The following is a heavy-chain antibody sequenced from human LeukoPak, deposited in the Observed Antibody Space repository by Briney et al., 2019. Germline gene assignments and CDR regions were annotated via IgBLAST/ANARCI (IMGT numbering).Heavy chain of an antibody. Sequence: ASVTVSFTSSAATFSFYAISWVRQAHGPGLEWMGRIIPFLGIANYEQKFKGRGTITADKTTRTAYMVLSSLRSEDTTVYYCAREVDDGDYGGFRYYFDYWGQGTLVTVSS. CDR3: AREVDDGDYGGFRYYFDY. CDR2: IIPFLGIA. CDR1: AATFSFYA. D-gene: IGHD4-17*01. J-gene: IGHJ4*02. V-gene: IGHV1-69*04.